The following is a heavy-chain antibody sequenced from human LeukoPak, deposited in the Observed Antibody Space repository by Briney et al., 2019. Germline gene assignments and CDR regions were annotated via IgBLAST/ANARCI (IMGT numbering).Heavy chain of an antibody. Sequence: GRSLRLSCAASGFTFSTFAMHWVRQAPGKGLEWVAIVSYDGTKKYFADSVRGRFTISRDNAKNTLYLQMNSLRAEDTAVYYCAKDRNWNYFDYWGRGNLVTVSS. CDR2: VSYDGTKK. J-gene: IGHJ4*02. CDR3: AKDRNWNYFDY. V-gene: IGHV3-30*18. CDR1: GFTFSTFA. D-gene: IGHD1-20*01.